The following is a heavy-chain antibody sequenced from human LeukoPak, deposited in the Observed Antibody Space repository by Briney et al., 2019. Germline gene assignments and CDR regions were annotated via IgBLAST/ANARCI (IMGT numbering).Heavy chain of an antibody. CDR2: IYHSGST. Sequence: SGTLSLTCAVSGGSISSSNWWSWVRQPPGKGLEWIGEIYHSGSTNYNPSLKSRVTISVDKSKNQFSLKLSSVTAADTAVYYCASSPAYYYGSGSYYDYWGQGTLVTVSS. J-gene: IGHJ4*02. CDR3: ASSPAYYYGSGSYYDY. V-gene: IGHV4-4*02. D-gene: IGHD3-10*01. CDR1: GGSISSSNW.